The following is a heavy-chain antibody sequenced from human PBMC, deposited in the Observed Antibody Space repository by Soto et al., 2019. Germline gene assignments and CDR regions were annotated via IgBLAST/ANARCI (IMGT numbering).Heavy chain of an antibody. CDR3: AKGRLVVSGAGAFDI. CDR1: GFTFSNYA. Sequence: QLLESGGALVQPGGSLRLSCAVSGFTFSNYAVSWVRQAPGKGLEWVSAISGGGDNTYYADSVKGRFTISRDNSRNTLYLEMDSLRAEDTARYYCAKGRLVVSGAGAFDIWGQGTVVTVSS. CDR2: ISGGGDNT. D-gene: IGHD2-15*01. J-gene: IGHJ3*02. V-gene: IGHV3-23*01.